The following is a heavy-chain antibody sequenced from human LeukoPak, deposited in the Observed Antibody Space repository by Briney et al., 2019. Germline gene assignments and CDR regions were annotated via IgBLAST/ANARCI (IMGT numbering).Heavy chain of an antibody. CDR2: IIPILGTT. CDR3: ARDSGDYGDYYMDV. J-gene: IGHJ6*03. D-gene: IGHD4-17*01. V-gene: IGHV1-69*04. Sequence: ASVKVSCKASGDTFNRYGINWVRQAPGQGLEWMGRIIPILGTTNYAQKFQGRVTITTDTSISTAYMELSRLRSDDTAVYYCARDSGDYGDYYMDVWGKGTTVTVSS. CDR1: GDTFNRYG.